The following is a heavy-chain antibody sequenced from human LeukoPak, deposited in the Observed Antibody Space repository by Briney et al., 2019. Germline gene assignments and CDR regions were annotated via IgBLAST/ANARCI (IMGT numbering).Heavy chain of an antibody. CDR1: GFTFSSYG. J-gene: IGHJ4*02. CDR2: IRYDGSNK. Sequence: GGSLRLSCVASGFTFSSYGMHWVRQAPGKGLEWVAFIRYDGSNKYYADSVKGRFTISRDNSKNTLYLQMNSLRAEDTAVYYCAKMETSGSYPRDYWGQGTLVTVSS. V-gene: IGHV3-30*02. CDR3: AKMETSGSYPRDY. D-gene: IGHD1-26*01.